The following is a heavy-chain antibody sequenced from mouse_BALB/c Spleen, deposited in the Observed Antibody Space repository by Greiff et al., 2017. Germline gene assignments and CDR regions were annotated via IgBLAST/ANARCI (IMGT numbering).Heavy chain of an antibody. Sequence: VQLVESGPGLVAPSQSLSITCTVSGFSLTGYGVNWVRQPPGKGLEWLGMIWGDGSTDYNSALKSRLSISKDNSKSQVFLKMHSLQTDDTARYYCVREEYGNYYFDYWGQGTTLTVSS. CDR2: IWGDGST. V-gene: IGHV2-6-7*01. CDR3: VREEYGNYYFDY. D-gene: IGHD2-10*02. CDR1: GFSLTGYG. J-gene: IGHJ2*01.